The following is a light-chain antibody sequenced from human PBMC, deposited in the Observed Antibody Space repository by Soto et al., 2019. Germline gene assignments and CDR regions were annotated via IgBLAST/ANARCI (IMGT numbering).Light chain of an antibody. CDR2: DVD. J-gene: IGLJ3*02. CDR3: CAYTARTTLSWV. V-gene: IGLV2-14*03. Sequence: QSALTQPTSVSGSPGQSITISCTGVSSDIGGYNRVSWYQQHPGNVPRLIIYDVDNRPLGISNRFSGSQSGNTASLSISGLQAEDEADYYCCAYTARTTLSWVFGGGTKLTVL. CDR1: SSDIGGYNR.